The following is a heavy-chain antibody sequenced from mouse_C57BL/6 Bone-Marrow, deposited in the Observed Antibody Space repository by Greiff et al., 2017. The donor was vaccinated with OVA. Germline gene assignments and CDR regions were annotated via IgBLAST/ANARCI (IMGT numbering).Heavy chain of an antibody. J-gene: IGHJ2*01. CDR3: ARSTGGFDY. V-gene: IGHV5-12*01. Sequence: DVHLVESGGGLVQPGGSLKLSCAASGFTFSDYYMYWVRQTPEKRLEWVAYISNGGGSTYYPDTVKGRFTISRDNAKNTLYLQMSRLKSEDTAMYYCARSTGGFDYWGHGTTLTVSS. D-gene: IGHD1-1*01. CDR2: ISNGGGST. CDR1: GFTFSDYY.